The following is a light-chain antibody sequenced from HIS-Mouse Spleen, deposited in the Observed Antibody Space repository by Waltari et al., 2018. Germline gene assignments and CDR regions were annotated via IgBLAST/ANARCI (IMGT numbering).Light chain of an antibody. J-gene: IGKJ3*01. CDR1: HSLLHSNGYNY. Sequence: DIVMTQSPLSLPVTPGEPASISCRSSHSLLHSNGYNYLDWYLQKPGQSPQLLIYLGSNRASGVPDRFSGSGSGKDFTLKISRVEAEDVGVYYCMQALQTPFTFGPGTKVDIK. CDR2: LGS. CDR3: MQALQTPFT. V-gene: IGKV2-28*01.